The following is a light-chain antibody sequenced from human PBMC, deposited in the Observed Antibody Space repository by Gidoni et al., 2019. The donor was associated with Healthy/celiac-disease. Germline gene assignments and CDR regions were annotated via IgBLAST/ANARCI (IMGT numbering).Light chain of an antibody. V-gene: IGKV3-11*01. CDR3: QQRSNWPT. J-gene: IGKJ2*01. Sequence: DIVLTQSPATLSLSPGERATLSCRASQSVSSYLAWYQQKPGQAPRLLIYDASNRATGIPARFSGSGSGTDFTLTISSLEPEDFAVYYGQQRSNWPTFXXXTKLEIK. CDR1: QSVSSY. CDR2: DAS.